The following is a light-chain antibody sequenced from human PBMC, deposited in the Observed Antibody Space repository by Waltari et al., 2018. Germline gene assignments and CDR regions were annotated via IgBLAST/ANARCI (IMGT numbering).Light chain of an antibody. CDR2: SNI. J-gene: IGLJ2*01. Sequence: QSVLTQPPSASGTPGQRVTISCSGSSSNIGSNTVNWYQQLPGTAPERLTYSNIQRPSGVPDRSSGSKSGTSASLAISGLQSEDEADYYCAAWDDSLNGVVFGGGTKLTVL. CDR3: AAWDDSLNGVV. V-gene: IGLV1-44*01. CDR1: SSNIGSNT.